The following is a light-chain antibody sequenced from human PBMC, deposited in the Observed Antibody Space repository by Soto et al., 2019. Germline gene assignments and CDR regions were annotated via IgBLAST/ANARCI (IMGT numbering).Light chain of an antibody. Sequence: QPVLTQPPSASGTPGQRVTISCSGSSSNIGSNTVNWYRQLPGTAPKLLIYSNNQRPSGVPDRFSGSKSGTSASLAISGLQSEDEADYYCAAWDDSLNGQVFGGVTKLTVL. V-gene: IGLV1-44*01. CDR1: SSNIGSNT. J-gene: IGLJ2*01. CDR3: AAWDDSLNGQV. CDR2: SNN.